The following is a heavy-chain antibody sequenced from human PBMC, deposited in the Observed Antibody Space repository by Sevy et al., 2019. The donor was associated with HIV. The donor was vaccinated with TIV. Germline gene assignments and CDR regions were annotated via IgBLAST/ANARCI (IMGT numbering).Heavy chain of an antibody. CDR2: ISGSGGST. CDR1: GFTFSSYA. J-gene: IGHJ4*02. Sequence: GGSLRLSCAASGFTFSSYAMSWVRQAPGKGLEWVSAISGSGGSTYYADSVKGRFTISRDNSKNTLYLQMNGLRAEDTAVYYCAKDPLIVVVTAIRQGWGQGTLVTVSS. CDR3: AKDPLIVVVTAIRQG. D-gene: IGHD2-21*02. V-gene: IGHV3-23*01.